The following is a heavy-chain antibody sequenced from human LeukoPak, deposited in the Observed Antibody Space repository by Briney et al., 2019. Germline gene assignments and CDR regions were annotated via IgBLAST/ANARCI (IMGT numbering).Heavy chain of an antibody. CDR3: AKPADVLLWFGELL. CDR1: GFTFSSYG. V-gene: IGHV3-30*18. CDR2: ISYDGSNK. J-gene: IGHJ4*02. Sequence: GGSLRLSCAASGFTFSSYGMHWVRQAPGKALDWVAVISYDGSNKYYAHSVQGRLTISRDNSKHTLYLQMNSLRAEDTAVYYCAKPADVLLWFGELLWGQGTLVTVSS. D-gene: IGHD3-10*01.